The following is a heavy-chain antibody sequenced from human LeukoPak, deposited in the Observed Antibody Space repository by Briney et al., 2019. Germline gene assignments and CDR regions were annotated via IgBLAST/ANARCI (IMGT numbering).Heavy chain of an antibody. CDR3: AKVRSSWDQEENDY. D-gene: IGHD6-13*01. V-gene: IGHV3-23*01. CDR2: ISGSGGST. J-gene: IGHJ4*02. CDR1: GFTFSSYA. Sequence: PGGSLRLSCAACGFTFSSYAMSGLRQAPGKGLEWVSAISGSGGSTYYADSVKGRFTISRDNSKNTVYLQMNSLRAEDTAVYYCAKVRSSWDQEENDYWGQGTLVTVSS.